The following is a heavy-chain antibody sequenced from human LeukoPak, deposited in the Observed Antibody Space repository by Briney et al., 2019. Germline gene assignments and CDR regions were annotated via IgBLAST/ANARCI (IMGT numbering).Heavy chain of an antibody. CDR2: IGGSGVST. D-gene: IGHD4-17*01. V-gene: IGHV3-23*01. CDR3: AKDFNQYGDD. Sequence: PGGSLRLSCASSGFSFSSYAMIWVRQAPGKGLEWVSGIGGSGVSTYYADSVKGRFTIPRDNSKNTLYLQMNSLRAEDTAIYYCAKDFNQYGDDWGQGTLVTVSS. J-gene: IGHJ4*02. CDR1: GFSFSSYA.